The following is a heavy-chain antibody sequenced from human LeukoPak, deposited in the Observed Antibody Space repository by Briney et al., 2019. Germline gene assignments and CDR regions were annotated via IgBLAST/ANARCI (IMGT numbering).Heavy chain of an antibody. V-gene: IGHV3-20*04. J-gene: IGHJ6*03. Sequence: GGSLRLSCAASGFTFDDYGMSWVRQAPGKGLEWVSGINWNGGSTGYADSVKGRFTISRDNAKNSLYLQMNSLRAEDTALYYCAREGKAYYYYYYMDVWGKGTTVTVSS. CDR1: GFTFDDYG. D-gene: IGHD3-10*01. CDR2: INWNGGST. CDR3: AREGKAYYYYYYMDV.